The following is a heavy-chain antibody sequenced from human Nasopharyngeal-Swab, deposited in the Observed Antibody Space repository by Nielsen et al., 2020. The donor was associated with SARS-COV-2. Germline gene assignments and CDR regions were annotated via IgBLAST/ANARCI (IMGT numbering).Heavy chain of an antibody. J-gene: IGHJ4*02. CDR1: GFTFSTYN. Sequence: GGSLRLSCAASGFTFSTYNMHWVRQAPGKGLEWVSSISGRTTYIYYADSMKGRFTISRDNAKNSLYLQMSSLRAKDTAIYYCARGGQQPLWGQGTLVTVSS. CDR2: ISGRTTYI. V-gene: IGHV3-21*01. D-gene: IGHD6-13*01. CDR3: ARGGQQPL.